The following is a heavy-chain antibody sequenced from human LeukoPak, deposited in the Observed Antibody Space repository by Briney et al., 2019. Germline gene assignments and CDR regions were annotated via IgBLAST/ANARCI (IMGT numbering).Heavy chain of an antibody. D-gene: IGHD1-1*01. J-gene: IGHJ6*02. CDR3: ARMGTGTFGGALDA. CDR2: ISYDGRKT. Sequence: GGSLRLSCAASGFTFNYHAMHWVRQSPGKGLEWVAIISYDGRKTFYAASVKGRFAISRDNSKNTLYLQMASLRADDMGVYYCARMGTGTFGGALDAWGQGTTVTISS. CDR1: GFTFNYHA. V-gene: IGHV3-30*03.